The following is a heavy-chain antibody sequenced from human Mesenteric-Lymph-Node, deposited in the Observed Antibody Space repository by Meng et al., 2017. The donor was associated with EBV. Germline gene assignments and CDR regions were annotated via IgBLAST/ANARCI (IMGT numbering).Heavy chain of an antibody. V-gene: IGHV3-74*01. Sequence: DVSVLGSWGGSVCPGSALALSCARPCFTSISYLMHWVRQVPGKGVVVFSRINSDGSSTSYAVSVKGRFTISRDNPKNTLFLQMNSLGVDDTAMYYCTRNGDGLALWGRGTLVTVSS. J-gene: IGHJ2*01. D-gene: IGHD3-10*01. CDR2: INSDGSST. CDR3: TRNGDGLAL. CDR1: CFTSISYL.